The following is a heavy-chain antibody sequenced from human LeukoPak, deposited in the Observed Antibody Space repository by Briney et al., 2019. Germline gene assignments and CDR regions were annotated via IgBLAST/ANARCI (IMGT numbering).Heavy chain of an antibody. V-gene: IGHV1-24*01. Sequence: ASVKASCKASGYTFTGHYMHWVRQAPGQGLEWMGGFDPEDGETIYAQKFQGRVTMTEDTSTDTAYMELSSLRSEDTAVYYCATGPPPPYSSSWYEANWGQGTLVTVSS. J-gene: IGHJ4*02. CDR2: FDPEDGET. D-gene: IGHD6-13*01. CDR1: GYTFTGHY. CDR3: ATGPPPPYSSSWYEAN.